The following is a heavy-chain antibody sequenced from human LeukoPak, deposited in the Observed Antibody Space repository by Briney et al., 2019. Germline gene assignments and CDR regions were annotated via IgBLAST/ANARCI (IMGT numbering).Heavy chain of an antibody. V-gene: IGHV3-23*01. CDR3: AKILRLGELSPPDAFDI. D-gene: IGHD3-16*02. CDR1: GFTFSSYA. Sequence: GGSLRLSCAASGFTFSSYAMSWVRQAPGKGLEWVSAISGSGGSTYYADFVKGRFTISRDNSKNTLYLQMNSLRAEDTAVYYCAKILRLGELSPPDAFDIWGQGTMVTVSS. J-gene: IGHJ3*02. CDR2: ISGSGGST.